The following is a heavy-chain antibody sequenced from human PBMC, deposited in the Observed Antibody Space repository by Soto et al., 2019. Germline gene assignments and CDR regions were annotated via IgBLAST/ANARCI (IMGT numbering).Heavy chain of an antibody. J-gene: IGHJ4*02. CDR1: GFSLSTSGVG. V-gene: IGHV2-5*02. Sequence: QITLKESGPTLVNPTQTLTLTCTFSGFSLSTSGVGVGWIRQPPGKALEWLALIYWDDEKRYSPSLKNRLTITKDTSNNQVVLTRTNMDPVDTATYFCAHSPLGQLLLYFDFWGQGTLVTVSS. D-gene: IGHD2-15*01. CDR2: IYWDDEK. CDR3: AHSPLGQLLLYFDF.